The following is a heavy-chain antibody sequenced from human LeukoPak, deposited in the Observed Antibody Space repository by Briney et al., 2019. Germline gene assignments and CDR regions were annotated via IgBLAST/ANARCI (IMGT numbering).Heavy chain of an antibody. CDR1: GYTFTSYD. V-gene: IGHV1-8*01. Sequence: ASVKVSCKASGYTFTSYDINWVRQATGQGLEWMGWMNPNSGNTGYAQKFQGRVTMTRNTSISTAYMELSSLRSEDTAVYYCARGLRTIGRLVKYYFDYWGQGTLVTVSS. J-gene: IGHJ4*02. CDR3: ARGLRTIGRLVKYYFDY. CDR2: MNPNSGNT. D-gene: IGHD3-16*02.